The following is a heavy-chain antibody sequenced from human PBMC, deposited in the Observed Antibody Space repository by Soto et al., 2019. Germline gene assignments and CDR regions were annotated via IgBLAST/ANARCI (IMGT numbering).Heavy chain of an antibody. V-gene: IGHV1-24*01. J-gene: IGHJ6*02. CDR2: FDPEDGET. CDR3: ATDQGYYYYGMDV. CDR1: GYSFSNFY. Sequence: ASVKVSCKPSGYSFSNFYVHWVRQAPGKGLEWMGGFDPEDGETIYAQKFQGRVTMTEDTSTDTAYMELSSLRSEDTAVYYCATDQGYYYYGMDVWGQGTTVTVSS.